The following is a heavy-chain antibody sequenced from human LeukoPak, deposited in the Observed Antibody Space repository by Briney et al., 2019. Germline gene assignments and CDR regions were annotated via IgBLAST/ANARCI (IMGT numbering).Heavy chain of an antibody. Sequence: PGGSLRLSCAASGFTFSSYAMSWVRQAPGKGLEWVSAISGSGGSTYYADSVKGRFTISRDNSKNTLYLQMNSLRAEDTAVYYCAKDPRWLRGRSRSPGDPRDYWGQGTLVTVSS. D-gene: IGHD3-16*01. J-gene: IGHJ4*02. CDR2: ISGSGGST. CDR3: AKDPRWLRGRSRSPGDPRDY. CDR1: GFTFSSYA. V-gene: IGHV3-23*01.